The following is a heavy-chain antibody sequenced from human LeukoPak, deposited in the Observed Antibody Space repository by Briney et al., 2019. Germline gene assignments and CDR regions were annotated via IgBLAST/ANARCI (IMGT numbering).Heavy chain of an antibody. CDR1: GFTFSSYS. Sequence: GGSLRLSCAASGFTFSSYSMNWVRQPPGKGLGWVSSISSSSSYIYYADSVKGRFTISRDNSKNTLYLQMNSLRAEDTAVYYCAKSIPTIAVAVSTRQWGQGTLVTVSS. CDR2: ISSSSSYI. CDR3: AKSIPTIAVAVSTRQ. J-gene: IGHJ4*02. D-gene: IGHD6-19*01. V-gene: IGHV3-21*01.